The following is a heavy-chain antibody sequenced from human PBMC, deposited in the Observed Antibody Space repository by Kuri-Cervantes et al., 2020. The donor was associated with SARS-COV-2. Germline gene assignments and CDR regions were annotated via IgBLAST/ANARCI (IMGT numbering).Heavy chain of an antibody. CDR3: TREWDSGYDDAHNAMDV. Sequence: GESLKISCAASGFTFSSYWMSWVRQAPGKGLEWVANIKQDGSEKYYVDSVKGRFTISRDNAKNTLYLQMNSLRAEDTAIYYCTREWDSGYDDAHNAMDVWGQGNTVNVSS. V-gene: IGHV3-7*01. J-gene: IGHJ6*02. CDR1: GFTFSSYW. D-gene: IGHD5-12*01. CDR2: IKQDGSEK.